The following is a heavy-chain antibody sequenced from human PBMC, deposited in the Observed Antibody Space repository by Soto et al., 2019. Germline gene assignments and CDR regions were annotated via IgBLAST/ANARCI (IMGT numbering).Heavy chain of an antibody. V-gene: IGHV3-23*01. J-gene: IGHJ4*02. CDR3: ARRPHCSSTSCDDDY. CDR2: ISGSGGST. Sequence: EVQLLESGGGLVQPGGSLRLSCAASGFTFSSYAMSWVRQAPGKGLEWVSAISGSGGSTYYADSVKGRFTISRDNSKNTLYLQMNSLRAEDTAVYYCARRPHCSSTSCDDDYWGQGTLVTVSS. CDR1: GFTFSSYA. D-gene: IGHD2-2*01.